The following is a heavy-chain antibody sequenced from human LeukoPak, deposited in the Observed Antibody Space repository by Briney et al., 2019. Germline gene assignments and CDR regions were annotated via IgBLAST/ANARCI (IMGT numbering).Heavy chain of an antibody. CDR2: INHSGST. CDR3: ARGQYYYDSSGYYNWFDP. J-gene: IGHJ5*02. CDR1: GGSFSGYY. V-gene: IGHV4-34*01. Sequence: SETLSLTCAVYGGSFSGYYWSWIRQPPGKGLEWIGEINHSGSTNYNPSLKSRVTISVDTSKNQFSPKLSSVTAADTAVYYCARGQYYYDSSGYYNWFDPWGQGTLVTVSS. D-gene: IGHD3-22*01.